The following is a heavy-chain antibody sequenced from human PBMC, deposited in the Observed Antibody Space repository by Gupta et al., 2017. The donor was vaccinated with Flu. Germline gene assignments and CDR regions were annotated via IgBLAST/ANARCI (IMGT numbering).Heavy chain of an antibody. CDR1: GFTFSSYA. Sequence: EVQLLESGGGLVQPGGSLRLSCAASGFTFSSYAMRWVRQAPGKGLEWVSSIVGGGGDTYYADSVKGRFTVSRDDSQNTLYLQMNSLRAEDTAVYYCAKVLNYYDSTSYYYRPFDYWGQGALVTVSS. CDR2: IVGGGGDT. CDR3: AKVLNYYDSTSYYYRPFDY. V-gene: IGHV3-23*01. J-gene: IGHJ4*02. D-gene: IGHD3-22*01.